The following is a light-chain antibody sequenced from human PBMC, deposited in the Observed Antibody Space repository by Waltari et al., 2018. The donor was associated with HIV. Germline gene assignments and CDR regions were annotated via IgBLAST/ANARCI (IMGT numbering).Light chain of an antibody. Sequence: DIQMPQSPSTLSASIGHTVTITCRASQGISNSLAWYQHKPGQAPKLLVYGTSTLEDGVASRFSGSGSGTEYTLTLSSLQPEDSATYFCQQYYTLPYTFGQGTKLEI. J-gene: IGKJ2*01. CDR1: QGISNS. V-gene: IGKV1-NL1*01. CDR3: QQYYTLPYT. CDR2: GTS.